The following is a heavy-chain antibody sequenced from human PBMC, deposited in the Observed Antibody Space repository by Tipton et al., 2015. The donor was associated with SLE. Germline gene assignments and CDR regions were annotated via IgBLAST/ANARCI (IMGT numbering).Heavy chain of an antibody. CDR2: IYYSGST. CDR3: ARHGNQDY. Sequence: TLSLTCTVSGGSISSSTYYWFWIRQPPGKGLEWVGSIYYSGSTYYNPSLKSRVTISVDTSKNQFSLKLSSVTAADTAVYYCARHGNQDYWGQGTLVTVSS. J-gene: IGHJ4*02. D-gene: IGHD4-23*01. V-gene: IGHV4-39*01. CDR1: GGSISSSTYY.